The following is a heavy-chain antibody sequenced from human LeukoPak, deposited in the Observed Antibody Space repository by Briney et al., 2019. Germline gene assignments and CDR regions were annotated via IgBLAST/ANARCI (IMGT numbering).Heavy chain of an antibody. V-gene: IGHV4-59*01. CDR3: ARLLRGFYYYGMDV. CDR1: GGSISSYY. J-gene: IGHJ6*02. Sequence: SETLSLTCTVSGGSISSYYWSWIRQPPGKGLGWIGYIYYSGSTNYNPSLKSRVTISVDTSKNQFSLKLSSVTAADTAVYYCARLLRGFYYYGMDVWGQGTTVTVSS. D-gene: IGHD2/OR15-2a*01. CDR2: IYYSGST.